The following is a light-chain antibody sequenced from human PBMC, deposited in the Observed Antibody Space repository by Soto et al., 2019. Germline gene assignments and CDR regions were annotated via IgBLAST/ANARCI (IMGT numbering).Light chain of an antibody. CDR3: QQCHKWPPLT. J-gene: IGKJ4*01. Sequence: EILLTQSPASLSLSPGENATLSCRASQSISTNLAWYQQKLGQSPRLLIYDASARPTGIPARFGGMGSGTEFTLTITSLQSEDFGVYYCQQCHKWPPLTFGGGTKVEI. CDR1: QSISTN. V-gene: IGKV3-15*01. CDR2: DAS.